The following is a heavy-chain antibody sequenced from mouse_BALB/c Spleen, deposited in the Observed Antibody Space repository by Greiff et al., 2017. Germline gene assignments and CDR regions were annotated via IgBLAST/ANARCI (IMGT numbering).Heavy chain of an antibody. CDR3: VRDGDYGNYPFDY. V-gene: IGHV2-9-2*01. CDR1: GFSLTSYD. J-gene: IGHJ2*01. CDR2: IWTGGGT. Sequence: QVQLKESGPGLVAPSQSLSITCTVSGFSLTSYDISWIRQPPGKGLEWLGVIWTGGGTNYNSAFMSRLSISKDNSKSQVFLKMNSLQTDDTAIYYCVRDGDYGNYPFDYWGQGTTLTVSS. D-gene: IGHD2-1*01.